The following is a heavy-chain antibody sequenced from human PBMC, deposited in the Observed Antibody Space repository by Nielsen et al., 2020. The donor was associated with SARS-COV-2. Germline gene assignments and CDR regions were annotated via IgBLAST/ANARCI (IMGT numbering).Heavy chain of an antibody. CDR3: AKDALSGVAAAED. J-gene: IGHJ1*01. Sequence: GGSLRLSCAASGFTFSSYSMNWVRQAPGKGLEWVSSISSSSSYIYYADSVKGRFTISRDNAKNSLYLQMNSLRAEDTALYYCAKDALSGVAAAEDWGQGTLVTVSS. CDR1: GFTFSSYS. V-gene: IGHV3-21*04. D-gene: IGHD6-13*01. CDR2: ISSSSSYI.